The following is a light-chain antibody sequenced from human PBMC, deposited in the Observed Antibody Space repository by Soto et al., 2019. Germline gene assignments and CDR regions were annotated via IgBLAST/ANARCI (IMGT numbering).Light chain of an antibody. Sequence: QSVLTQPPSVSGAPGQRGTISCTGSSANIGAGYDVPWYQPLPGTAPKLLIYGNSNRPSGVPDRFSGSKSGTSASLAITGLQAEDEADYYCQSYDSSLSAAVFGGGTQLTVL. V-gene: IGLV1-40*01. CDR3: QSYDSSLSAAV. CDR2: GNS. CDR1: SANIGAGYD. J-gene: IGLJ7*01.